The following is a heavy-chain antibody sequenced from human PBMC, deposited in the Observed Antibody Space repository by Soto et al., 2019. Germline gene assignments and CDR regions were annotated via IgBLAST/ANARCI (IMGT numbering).Heavy chain of an antibody. CDR3: GRVPRYSSSWYVGYYYGMDV. J-gene: IGHJ6*02. V-gene: IGHV4-34*01. D-gene: IGHD6-13*01. Sequence: SETLSLTCAVYGGSFIGYYWSWIRQPPGKGLEWIGEINHSGSTNYNPSLKSRVTISVDTSKNQFSLKLSSVTAADTAVYYCGRVPRYSSSWYVGYYYGMDVWGQGTTVTVSS. CDR2: INHSGST. CDR1: GGSFIGYY.